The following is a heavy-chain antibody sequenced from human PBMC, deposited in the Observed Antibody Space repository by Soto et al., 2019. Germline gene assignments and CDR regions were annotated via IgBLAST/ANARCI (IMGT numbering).Heavy chain of an antibody. Sequence: SETLSLTCAVYGGSFSGYYWSWIRQPPGKGLEWIGEINHSGSTYYNPSLKSRVTISVDRSKNQFSLKLNSVTAADTAVYYCARVPDVWGQGTTLTVSS. J-gene: IGHJ6*02. CDR1: GGSFSGYY. CDR3: ARVPDV. CDR2: INHSGST. V-gene: IGHV4-34*01.